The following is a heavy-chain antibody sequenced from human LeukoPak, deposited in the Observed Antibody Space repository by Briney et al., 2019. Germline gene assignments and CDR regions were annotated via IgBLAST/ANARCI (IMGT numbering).Heavy chain of an antibody. CDR1: GESFSGYY. D-gene: IGHD3-10*01. V-gene: IGHV4-38-2*01. CDR3: ARGEHPSYGSGSYFLY. CDR2: IYHSGST. Sequence: PSETLSLTCAVYGESFSGYYWGWIRQPPGKGLEWIGSIYHSGSTYYNPSLKSRVTISVDTSKNQFSLKLSSVTAADTAVYYCARGEHPSYGSGSYFLYWGQGTLVTVSS. J-gene: IGHJ4*02.